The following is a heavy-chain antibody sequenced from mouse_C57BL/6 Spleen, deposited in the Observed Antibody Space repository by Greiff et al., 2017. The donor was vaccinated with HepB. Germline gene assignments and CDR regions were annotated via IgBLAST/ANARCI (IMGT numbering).Heavy chain of an antibody. J-gene: IGHJ4*01. D-gene: IGHD3-3*01. CDR3: ARERGTYYAMDY. V-gene: IGHV1-64*01. Sequence: QVQLQQPGAELVKPGASVKLSCKASGYTFTSYWMHWVKQRPGQGLEWIGMIHPNSGRTNYNEKFKSKATLTVDKSSSTAYMQLSSLTSEDSAVYYCARERGTYYAMDYWGQGTSVTVSS. CDR2: IHPNSGRT. CDR1: GYTFTSYW.